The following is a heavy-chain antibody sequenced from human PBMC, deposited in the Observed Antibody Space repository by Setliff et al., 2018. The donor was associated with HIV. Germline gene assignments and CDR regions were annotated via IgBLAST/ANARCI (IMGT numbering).Heavy chain of an antibody. V-gene: IGHV4-31*03. CDR2: IYSSGTK. CDR1: GVTSGDYY. Sequence: SETLSLTCTFSGVTSGDYYWTWIRQHPVKGLEWIGYIYSSGTKYSNPSLKSRLAISLDTSKNQCSLNLKSVTAADAAVYYCARGFCSGGFCHPNFYHYMDVWGKGTTVTVSS. J-gene: IGHJ6*03. D-gene: IGHD2-15*01. CDR3: ARGFCSGGFCHPNFYHYMDV.